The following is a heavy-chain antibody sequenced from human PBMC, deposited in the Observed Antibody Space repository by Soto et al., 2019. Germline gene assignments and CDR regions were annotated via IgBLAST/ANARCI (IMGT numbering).Heavy chain of an antibody. J-gene: IGHJ4*02. CDR3: ARAPYCSGGSCYAHIDY. CDR2: INPSGGST. D-gene: IGHD2-15*01. CDR1: GYTLTSYY. Sequence: ASVKVSCKASGYTLTSYYMHWVRQAPGQGLEWMGIINPSGGSTGYAQKFQGRVTITRDTSASTAYMELSSLRSEDTAVYYCARAPYCSGGSCYAHIDYWGQGTLVTVSS. V-gene: IGHV1-46*01.